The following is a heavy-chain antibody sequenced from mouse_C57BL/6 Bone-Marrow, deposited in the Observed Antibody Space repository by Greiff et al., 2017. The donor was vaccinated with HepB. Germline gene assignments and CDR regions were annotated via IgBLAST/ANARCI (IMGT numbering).Heavy chain of an antibody. V-gene: IGHV1-39*01. D-gene: IGHD1-1*01. CDR1: GYSFTDYN. CDR2: INPNYGTT. Sequence: EVKLVESGPELVKPGASVKISCKASGYSFTDYNMNWVKQSNGKSLEWIGVINPNYGTTSYNQKFKGKATLTVDQSSSTAYMQLNSLTSEDSAVYYCATKRSYGSLDYWGQGTTLTVSS. J-gene: IGHJ2*01. CDR3: ATKRSYGSLDY.